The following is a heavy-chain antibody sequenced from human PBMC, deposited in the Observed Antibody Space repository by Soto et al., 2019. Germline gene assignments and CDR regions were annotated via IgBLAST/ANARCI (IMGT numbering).Heavy chain of an antibody. V-gene: IGHV1-69*02. D-gene: IGHD3-9*01. J-gene: IGHJ6*02. Sequence: QVQLVQSGAEVKKPGSSVKVSCKASGGTFSSYTISWVRQAPGQGLEWMGRIIPILDIANYAQKFQGRVTITADKSTSTAYMELSSLRSEDTAVYYCASIRYFDWLLSSTSTEYGMEVWGQGTTVTVSS. CDR3: ASIRYFDWLLSSTSTEYGMEV. CDR2: IIPILDIA. CDR1: GGTFSSYT.